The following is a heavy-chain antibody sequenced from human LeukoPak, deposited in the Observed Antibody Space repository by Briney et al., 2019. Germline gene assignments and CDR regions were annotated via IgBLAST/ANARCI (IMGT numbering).Heavy chain of an antibody. D-gene: IGHD3-22*01. J-gene: IGHJ4*02. CDR1: GFTFSSYE. Sequence: GGSLRLSCAASGFTFSSYEMNWVRQAPGKGLEWVSFIYSGGNTYYADSVKGRFTISRDNSKNTFHLQMNSLRAEDTAVYYCARRAGDYSHPYDYWGQGTLVTVSS. CDR3: ARRAGDYSHPYDY. CDR2: IYSGGNT. V-gene: IGHV3-53*01.